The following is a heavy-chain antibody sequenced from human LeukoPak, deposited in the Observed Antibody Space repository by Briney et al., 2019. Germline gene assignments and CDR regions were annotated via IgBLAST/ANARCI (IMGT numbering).Heavy chain of an antibody. CDR3: ARDGSPYSSGWYVYFDY. CDR2: IYSGGTA. CDR1: GFTVSDNY. J-gene: IGHJ4*02. V-gene: IGHV3-66*02. D-gene: IGHD6-19*01. Sequence: GGSLRLSCAASGFTVSDNYMSWVRQAPGKGLEWVSLIYSGGTADFADSVKGRFTISRDKSKNTLYLQMNSLRAEDTAVYYCARDGSPYSSGWYVYFDYWGQGTLVTVSS.